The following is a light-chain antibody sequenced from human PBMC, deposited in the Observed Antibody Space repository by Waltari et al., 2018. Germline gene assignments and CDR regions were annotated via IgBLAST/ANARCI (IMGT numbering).Light chain of an antibody. Sequence: DIQMTQSPSSLSASVGDSVTIACRASQSISSYLIWYRQKPGTDPTLLIYAATSLASGVPSRFSGSGFGTDFTLTIKCLHPEDFEVYYCQQTYSSFRTFGQGTKV. CDR3: QQTYSSFRT. CDR1: QSISSY. J-gene: IGKJ1*01. V-gene: IGKV1-39*01. CDR2: AAT.